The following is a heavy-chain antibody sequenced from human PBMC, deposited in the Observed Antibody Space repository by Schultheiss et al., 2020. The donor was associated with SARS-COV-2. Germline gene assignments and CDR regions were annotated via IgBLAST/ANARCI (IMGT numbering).Heavy chain of an antibody. CDR2: IYHSGST. CDR3: ARAKRGYSGYDMYYFDY. V-gene: IGHV4-34*01. J-gene: IGHJ4*02. Sequence: SETLSLTCAVYGGSFSGYYWSWIRQPPGKGLEWIGEIYHSGSTYYNPSLKSQVTISVDTSKNQFSLKLSSVTAADTAVYYCARAKRGYSGYDMYYFDYWGQGTLVTVSS. D-gene: IGHD5-12*01. CDR1: GGSFSGYY.